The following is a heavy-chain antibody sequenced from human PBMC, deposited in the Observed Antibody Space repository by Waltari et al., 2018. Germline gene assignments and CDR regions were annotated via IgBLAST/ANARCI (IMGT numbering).Heavy chain of an antibody. CDR1: GGSIRSSTYY. V-gene: IGHV4-39*01. D-gene: IGHD3-22*01. Sequence: QLQLQESGPGLVQPSETLSLTCTVSGGSIRSSTYYWGWIRQPPGKGLEWIGSIYYSGSTYYNPSLKSRVTISVDTSKNQFSLKLSSVTAADTAVYYCASTVYYDSSGWTYYFDYWGQGTLVTVSS. CDR3: ASTVYYDSSGWTYYFDY. CDR2: IYYSGST. J-gene: IGHJ4*02.